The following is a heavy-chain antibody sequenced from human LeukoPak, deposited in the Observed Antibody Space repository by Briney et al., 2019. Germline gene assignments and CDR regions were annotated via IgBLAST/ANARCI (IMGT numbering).Heavy chain of an antibody. CDR3: ATGPRPHINMNRGVTTYSGYHFDD. J-gene: IGHJ4*02. D-gene: IGHD3-10*01. CDR2: INPNSGGT. Sequence: ASVKVSCKTSGYTFNGYYIHWVRQAPGQGLEWMGWINPNSGGTNYAQMFQGRVSMTRDTSISTAYMELSRLRSDDTAVYYCATGPRPHINMNRGVTTYSGYHFDDWGQETLVTVSS. CDR1: GYTFNGYY. V-gene: IGHV1-2*02.